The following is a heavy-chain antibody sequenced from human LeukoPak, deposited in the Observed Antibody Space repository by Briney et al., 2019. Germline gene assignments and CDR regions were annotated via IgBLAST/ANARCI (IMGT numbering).Heavy chain of an antibody. CDR3: AKDLESTVFGVAPAHY. D-gene: IGHD3-3*01. CDR1: GFTFSSYA. Sequence: PGRSLRLSCAASGFTFSSYAMHWVRQAPGKGLEWVAFIRYDGSKQYYADSVKGRFTISRDNSRNTLFVQMTRLRAEDTALYYCAKDLESTVFGVAPAHYWGQGTLVTVSS. V-gene: IGHV3-30*02. CDR2: IRYDGSKQ. J-gene: IGHJ4*02.